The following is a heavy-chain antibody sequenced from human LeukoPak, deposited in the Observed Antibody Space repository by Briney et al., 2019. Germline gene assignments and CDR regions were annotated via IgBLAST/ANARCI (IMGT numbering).Heavy chain of an antibody. CDR2: IKQDGSEK. Sequence: ETLSLTCAVYGGSFSGYYWSWVRQAPGKGLEWVANIKQDGSEKYYVDSVKGRFTISRDNAKNSLYLQMNSLRAEDTAVYYCARGSSNIAARNNCFDPWGQGTLVTVSS. J-gene: IGHJ5*02. D-gene: IGHD6-6*01. CDR3: ARGSSNIAARNNCFDP. CDR1: GGSFSGYY. V-gene: IGHV3-7*01.